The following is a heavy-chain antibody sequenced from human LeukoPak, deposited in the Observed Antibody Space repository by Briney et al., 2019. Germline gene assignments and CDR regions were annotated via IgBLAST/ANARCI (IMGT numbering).Heavy chain of an antibody. V-gene: IGHV3-30*03. CDR3: ARHQWVPAFDI. D-gene: IGHD1-26*01. CDR1: GFTFNSHG. J-gene: IGHJ3*02. CDR2: ISDDGLNT. Sequence: GGSLRLSCSTSGFTFNSHGFHWVRQAPGKGLEWVAAISDDGLNTFYIDSVKGRFTISRDDSKNAVSLQMTSLRSEDTAMYYCARHQWVPAFDIWGQGTMVTVSS.